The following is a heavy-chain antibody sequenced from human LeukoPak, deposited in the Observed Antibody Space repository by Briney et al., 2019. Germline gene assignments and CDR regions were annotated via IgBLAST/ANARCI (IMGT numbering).Heavy chain of an antibody. CDR2: IKRDGSEK. V-gene: IGHV3-7*01. J-gene: IGHJ6*02. Sequence: PGGSLRLSCAASGFTFSSYWMNWARQAPGKGLEWVANIKRDGSEKYCVDSVKDRFTISRDNAKNSLYLQMNSLRAEDTAVYYCARANSGDYYPYYGMDVWGQGTTVTVSS. D-gene: IGHD1-26*01. CDR3: ARANSGDYYPYYGMDV. CDR1: GFTFSSYW.